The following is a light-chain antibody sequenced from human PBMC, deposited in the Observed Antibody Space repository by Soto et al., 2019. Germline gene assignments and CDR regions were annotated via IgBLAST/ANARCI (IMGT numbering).Light chain of an antibody. J-gene: IGKJ1*01. V-gene: IGKV3-20*01. CDR3: QQYGGTPPIT. CDR2: GAS. Sequence: VMTQSPATLSLSPGERATLSCRASQSVSSKLVLYQQKPGQAPRFLIYGASSRATGIPDRFSGSGSGTDFTLTISRLEPEDFAVYYCQQYGGTPPITFGQGTKVDI. CDR1: QSVSSK.